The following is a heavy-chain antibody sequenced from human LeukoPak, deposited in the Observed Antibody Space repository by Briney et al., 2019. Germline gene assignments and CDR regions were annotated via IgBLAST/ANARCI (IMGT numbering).Heavy chain of an antibody. CDR1: GGSISIYY. CDR2: IYYSRST. CDR3: ARESLEEYTNSWYDY. V-gene: IGHV4-59*13. Sequence: PAETLSLTCTVSGGSISIYYGSWLRQPPGEGLEWIGYIYYSRSTNYNPSLKSRVTISVDTTKNPFSLKLSSVTAADTAVYYCARESLEEYTNSWYDYWGQGTLVTVSS. J-gene: IGHJ4*02. D-gene: IGHD6-13*01.